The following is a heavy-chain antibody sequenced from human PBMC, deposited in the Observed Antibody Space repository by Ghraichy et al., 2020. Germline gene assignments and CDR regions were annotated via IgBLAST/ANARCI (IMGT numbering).Heavy chain of an antibody. J-gene: IGHJ3*02. CDR2: IIPIFGTA. V-gene: IGHV1-69*13. D-gene: IGHD1-14*01. CDR1: GGTFSSYA. Sequence: SVKVSCKASGGTFSSYAISWVRQAPGQGLEWMGGIIPIFGTANYAQKFQGRVTITADESTSTAYMELSSLRSEDTAVYYCARVPVYPYGDHDAFDIWGQGTMVTVSS. CDR3: ARVPVYPYGDHDAFDI.